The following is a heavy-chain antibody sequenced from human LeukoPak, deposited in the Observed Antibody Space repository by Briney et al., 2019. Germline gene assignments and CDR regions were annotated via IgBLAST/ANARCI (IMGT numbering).Heavy chain of an antibody. V-gene: IGHV3-43D*03. J-gene: IGHJ6*03. D-gene: IGHD3-3*01. CDR3: AKLGVEWTPNYYYMDV. CDR2: ISWDGDNT. CDR1: GFTFDDYA. Sequence: GGSLRLSCAASGFTFDDYAMYWVRQAPGKGLEWVSLISWDGDNTYYADSVKGRFTISRDNSKNSLYLQMNSLRAEDTALYFCAKLGVEWTPNYYYMDVWGKGATVTVSS.